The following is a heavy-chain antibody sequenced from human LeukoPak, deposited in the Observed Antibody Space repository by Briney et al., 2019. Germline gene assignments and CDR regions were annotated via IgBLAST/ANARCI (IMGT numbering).Heavy chain of an antibody. V-gene: IGHV3-74*01. CDR3: ASIMSYQHDY. Sequence: GGSLRLSCAASGFTFSSYWMHWVRQAPGKGLVWVSRINSDGSTTSYADSVKGRFTISRDRAKNTLYLQINSQRAEDTAVYYCASIMSYQHDYWGQGTLVTVSS. CDR2: INSDGSTT. J-gene: IGHJ4*02. D-gene: IGHD1-26*01. CDR1: GFTFSSYW.